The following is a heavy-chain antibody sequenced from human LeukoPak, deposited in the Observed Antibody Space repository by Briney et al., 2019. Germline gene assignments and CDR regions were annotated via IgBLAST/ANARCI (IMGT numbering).Heavy chain of an antibody. CDR1: GFTFSDYS. D-gene: IGHD1-26*01. V-gene: IGHV3-21*06. Sequence: PGGSLRLSCAASGFTFSDYSMNWVRQAPGKGLEWVSSISSGSGYIYYADAVKGRFTNSRDNAKNSLYLQMNSLRAEDTAVYYCAREGGGSLDYWGQGTLVTVSS. CDR3: AREGGGSLDY. J-gene: IGHJ4*02. CDR2: ISSGSGYI.